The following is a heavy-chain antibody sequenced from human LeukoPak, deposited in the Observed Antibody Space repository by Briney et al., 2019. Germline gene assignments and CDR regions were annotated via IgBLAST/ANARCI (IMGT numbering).Heavy chain of an antibody. J-gene: IGHJ6*02. CDR2: IRYDGSDK. V-gene: IGHV3-30*02. D-gene: IGHD6-13*01. Sequence: GGSLRLSCAASGLSFSTYGMHWVRQAPGKGLEWVAFIRYDGSDKHYGDSVKGRFTISRDNAKNSLYLQMNSLRAEDTAVYYCARDSSSWYPDPYYYYYYGMDVWGQGTTVTVSS. CDR1: GLSFSTYG. CDR3: ARDSSSWYPDPYYYYYYGMDV.